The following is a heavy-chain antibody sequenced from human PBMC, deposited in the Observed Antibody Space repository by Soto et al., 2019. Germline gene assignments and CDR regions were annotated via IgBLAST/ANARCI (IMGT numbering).Heavy chain of an antibody. CDR2: INSASSVI. Sequence: VHLVESGGDLVQPGGSLRLSCAASGFALSDYSMNWVRQAPGKGLEWVSYINSASSVIYYADSVKGRFTISRDNAKNSLYLQMTSLRAEDTALYYCVRGRVVTTPGPNFDYWGQGTLVTVSS. CDR1: GFALSDYS. J-gene: IGHJ4*02. D-gene: IGHD3-3*01. CDR3: VRGRVVTTPGPNFDY. V-gene: IGHV3-48*01.